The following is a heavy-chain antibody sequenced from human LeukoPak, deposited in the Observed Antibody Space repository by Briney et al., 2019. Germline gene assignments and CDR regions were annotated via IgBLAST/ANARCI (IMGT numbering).Heavy chain of an antibody. Sequence: PGGSLRLSCAASGFTFSSYSMNWVRQAPGKGLGWVSGIYVDGRTTNYADSVKGRFTISRDNAKNTVYLEMNSLSVEDTATYYCIRDFRSADLWGQGTLVTVTS. CDR3: IRDFRSADL. CDR2: IYVDGRTT. J-gene: IGHJ5*02. V-gene: IGHV3-74*01. CDR1: GFTFSSYS.